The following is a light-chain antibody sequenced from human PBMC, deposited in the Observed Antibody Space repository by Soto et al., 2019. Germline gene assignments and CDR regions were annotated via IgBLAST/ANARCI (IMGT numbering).Light chain of an antibody. J-gene: IGKJ2*01. CDR2: DAS. V-gene: IGKV3-11*01. CDR3: QQRSNWPPYT. Sequence: EIVLTQSPATLSLSPGERATLSCRASQSVSSYLGWYPQKPGQAPRLLIYDASNRATGIPARFSGSGSGTDFTLTISSLEPEDFAVYYCQQRSNWPPYTFGQGTKLEIK. CDR1: QSVSSY.